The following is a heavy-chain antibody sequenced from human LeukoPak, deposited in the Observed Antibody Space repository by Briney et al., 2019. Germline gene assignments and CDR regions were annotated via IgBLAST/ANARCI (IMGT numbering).Heavy chain of an antibody. CDR1: AFTLSINY. V-gene: IGHV4-59*01. Sequence: GSLRLSCAGSAFTLSINYMSWVRQSPGKGLKWIGYIHYSGGTKYHPSFKNRVTISMDTCKNQFSLKVSSVTAVDTAMYYCARDTHSSERYDWWGQGILVTVSS. CDR3: ARDTHSSERYDW. D-gene: IGHD1-1*01. J-gene: IGHJ4*02. CDR2: IHYSGGT.